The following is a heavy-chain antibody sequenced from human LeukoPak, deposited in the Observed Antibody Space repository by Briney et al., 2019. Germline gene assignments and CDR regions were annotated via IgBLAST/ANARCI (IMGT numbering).Heavy chain of an antibody. D-gene: IGHD1-7*01. J-gene: IGHJ3*02. V-gene: IGHV4-30-2*01. CDR2: IYHSGST. Sequence: SETLSLTCAVSGCSISSGGYSWSWIRQPPGKGLEWIGYIYHSGSTYYNPSLKSRVTISVDRSKNQFSLKLSSVTAADTAVYYCARRITGTPVDAFDIWGQGTMVTVSS. CDR3: ARRITGTPVDAFDI. CDR1: GCSISSGGYS.